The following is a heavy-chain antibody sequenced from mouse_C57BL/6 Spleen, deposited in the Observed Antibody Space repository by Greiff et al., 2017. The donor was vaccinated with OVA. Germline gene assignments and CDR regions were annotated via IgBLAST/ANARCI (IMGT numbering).Heavy chain of an antibody. CDR1: GYAFSSSW. CDR2: IYPGDGDT. D-gene: IGHD2-4*01. CDR3: ARGGYDYDGRFAY. V-gene: IGHV1-82*01. Sequence: VQLQESGPELVKPGASVKISCKASGYAFSSSWMNWVKQRPGKGLEWIGRIYPGDGDTNYNGKFKGKATLTADKSSSTAYMQLSSLTSEDSAVYFCARGGYDYDGRFAYWGQGTLVTVSA. J-gene: IGHJ3*01.